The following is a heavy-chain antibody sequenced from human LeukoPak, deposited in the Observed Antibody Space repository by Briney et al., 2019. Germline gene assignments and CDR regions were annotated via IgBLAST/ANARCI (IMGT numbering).Heavy chain of an antibody. CDR2: IDYSGST. CDR1: GGSISSYY. CDR3: ARQTSLWFGELEGWFDP. D-gene: IGHD3-10*01. Sequence: PSETLSLTCTVSGGSISSYYWSWIRQPPGKGLEWIWYIDYSGSTNYNPSLKSRVTISVDTSKNPFSLKLSSVTAADTAVYYCARQTSLWFGELEGWFDPWGQGTLVTVSS. J-gene: IGHJ5*02. V-gene: IGHV4-59*01.